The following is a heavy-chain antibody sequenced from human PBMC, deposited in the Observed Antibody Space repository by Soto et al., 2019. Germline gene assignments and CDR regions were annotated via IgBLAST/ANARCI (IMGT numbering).Heavy chain of an antibody. CDR3: AKSWGNTWELYYFDS. CDR2: ISGAGGST. Sequence: EVQLLESGGGLVQPGGSLRLSCAASGLIFETYSMSWVRQPPGKGLEWVSGISGAGGSTYYADSVKGRFTISRDNSKNTQYLQVNSLRTEYTAVYYCAKSWGNTWELYYFDSWGQGTLVTVSS. D-gene: IGHD1-7*01. V-gene: IGHV3-23*01. CDR1: GLIFETYS. J-gene: IGHJ4*02.